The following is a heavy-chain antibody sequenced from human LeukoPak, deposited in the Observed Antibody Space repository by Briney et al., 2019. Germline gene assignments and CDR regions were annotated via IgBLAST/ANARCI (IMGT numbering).Heavy chain of an antibody. CDR1: GGSISSSSYY. Sequence: SETLSLTCTVSGGSISSSSYYWGWIRQPPGKGLEWIGSIHYSGSTYYNPSLKSRVTISVDTSKNQFSLKLSSVTAADTAVYYCARSGGGRLMYSGSYYFGSWGQGTLVTVSS. D-gene: IGHD1-26*01. J-gene: IGHJ4*02. V-gene: IGHV4-39*07. CDR3: ARSGGGRLMYSGSYYFGS. CDR2: IHYSGST.